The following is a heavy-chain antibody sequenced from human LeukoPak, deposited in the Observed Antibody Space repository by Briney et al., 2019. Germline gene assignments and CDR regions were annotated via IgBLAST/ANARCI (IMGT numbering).Heavy chain of an antibody. J-gene: IGHJ4*02. CDR2: INPNSGGT. V-gene: IGHV1-2*02. Sequence: ASVKVSCKASGGTFSSYAISWVRQAPGQGLEWMGWINPNSGGTNYAQKFRGRVTMTRDTSISTAYMELSRLRSDDTAVYYCARTLDPSSPTLDYWGQGTLVTVSS. D-gene: IGHD6-6*01. CDR3: ARTLDPSSPTLDY. CDR1: GGTFSSYA.